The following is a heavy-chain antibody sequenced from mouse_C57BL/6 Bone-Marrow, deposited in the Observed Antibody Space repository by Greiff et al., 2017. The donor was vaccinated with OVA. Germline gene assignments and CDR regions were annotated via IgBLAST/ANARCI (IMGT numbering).Heavy chain of an antibody. CDR1: GYTFTSYW. V-gene: IGHV1-5*01. CDR3: ARPLYCSGCSPFAY. CDR2: IYPGNSDT. D-gene: IGHD1-1*01. J-gene: IGHJ3*01. Sequence: EVQLQQSGTVLARPGASVKMSCKTSGYTFTSYWMHWVKQRPGQGLEWIGAIYPGNSDTSYNQKFKGKAKLTAVTSASTASMELSSLTNEDAAVYYCARPLYCSGCSPFAYWGQGTLVTVSA.